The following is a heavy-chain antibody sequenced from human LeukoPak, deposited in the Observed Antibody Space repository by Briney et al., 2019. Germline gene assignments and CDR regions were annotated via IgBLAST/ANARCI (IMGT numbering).Heavy chain of an antibody. CDR2: ISYDGNNE. J-gene: IGHJ4*02. V-gene: IGHV3-30*09. D-gene: IGHD3-16*01. Sequence: PGRSLRLSCLASGFTFTTYEIHWLRQAPGKGLEWVALISYDGNNEYYADSVEGRFAVSRDNSKNTVPLQMNGLRPEDTSVYYCARRSPTSHGTFDFWGQGTLVTVSS. CDR1: GFTFTTYE. CDR3: ARRSPTSHGTFDF.